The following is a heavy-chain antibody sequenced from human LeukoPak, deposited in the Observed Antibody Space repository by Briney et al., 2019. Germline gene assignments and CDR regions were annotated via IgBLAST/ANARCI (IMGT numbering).Heavy chain of an antibody. CDR2: IGNDGRDI. V-gene: IGHV3-30*02. CDR1: GFTLTSHG. J-gene: IGHJ4*02. Sequence: GGSLRLSCIVSGFTLTSHGMHWVRQAPGKGLEWVAYIGNDGRDIYYADSLRGRFTISRDDSKNTVHLQMRSLKVEDTALYYCARDLVGGWSCDHWGQGSLVAVSS. CDR3: ARDLVGGWSCDH. D-gene: IGHD3-16*01.